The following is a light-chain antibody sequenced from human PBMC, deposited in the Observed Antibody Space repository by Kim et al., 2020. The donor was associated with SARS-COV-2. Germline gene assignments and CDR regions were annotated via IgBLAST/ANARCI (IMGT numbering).Light chain of an antibody. V-gene: IGKV3-11*01. J-gene: IGKJ4*01. CDR2: DAS. CDR1: QYVSSY. Sequence: LSPGEIATLSCRASQYVSSYLAWYQQKPGQAPRLLIYDASNRATGVPARFSGSGSGTDFTLIISSLEPEDFAVYYCQHRRSWPLTFGGGTKVEI. CDR3: QHRRSWPLT.